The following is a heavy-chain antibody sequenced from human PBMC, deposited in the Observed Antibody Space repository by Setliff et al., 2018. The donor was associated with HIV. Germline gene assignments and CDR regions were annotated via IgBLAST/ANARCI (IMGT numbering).Heavy chain of an antibody. D-gene: IGHD5-18*01. CDR1: GGSLQGYY. J-gene: IGHJ4*02. V-gene: IGHV4-4*07. Sequence: SETLSLTCSVSGGSLQGYYWSWVRQPAGKGLQWIGRIYYVGWSKYNPSLEDRVTMSVDTSNNQFSLSLTSVTAADTAVYYCARGGGPDTNFDLWGQGTLVTVSS. CDR2: IYYVGWS. CDR3: ARGGGPDTNFDL.